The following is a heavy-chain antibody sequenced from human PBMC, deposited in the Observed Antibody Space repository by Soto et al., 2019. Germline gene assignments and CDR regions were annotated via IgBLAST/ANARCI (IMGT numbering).Heavy chain of an antibody. D-gene: IGHD1-7*01. V-gene: IGHV3-21*01. CDR1: GFTFSSYS. Sequence: EVQLVESGGGLVKPGGSLRLSCAASGFTFSSYSMNWVRQAPGKGLEWVSAISSSSSYIYYADSVKGRFTISRDNAKNSMYLQMNSLRAEDKAVYYGARDGDNWNYKGDYWGQGTLVTVSS. CDR2: ISSSSSYI. J-gene: IGHJ4*02. CDR3: ARDGDNWNYKGDY.